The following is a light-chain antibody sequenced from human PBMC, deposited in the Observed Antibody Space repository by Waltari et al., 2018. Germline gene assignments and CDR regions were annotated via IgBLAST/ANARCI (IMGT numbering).Light chain of an antibody. Sequence: SYELTQPPSVSVSPGQTASITCSGDKLGDKYTSWYQQRPGKSPVLVIYQDTKRPSGIPERFSSSNSGNTATLTISGTQARDEADYFCQAWDTSTVVFGGGTKLTVL. CDR2: QDT. CDR1: KLGDKY. J-gene: IGLJ3*02. CDR3: QAWDTSTVV. V-gene: IGLV3-1*01.